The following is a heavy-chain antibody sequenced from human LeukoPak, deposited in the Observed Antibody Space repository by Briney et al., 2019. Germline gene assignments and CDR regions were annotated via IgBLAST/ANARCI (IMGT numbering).Heavy chain of an antibody. CDR1: GGSFSGYY. Sequence: SETLSLTCALCGGSFSGYYWSWIRQPPGKGVEWIGEINHSGSTNYNPSLKSRVTISVDTSKNQFSLKLSSVTAADTAVYYCARFPTTVTTDYYYGMDVWGQGTTVTVSS. CDR2: INHSGST. J-gene: IGHJ6*02. CDR3: ARFPTTVTTDYYYGMDV. V-gene: IGHV4-34*01. D-gene: IGHD4-17*01.